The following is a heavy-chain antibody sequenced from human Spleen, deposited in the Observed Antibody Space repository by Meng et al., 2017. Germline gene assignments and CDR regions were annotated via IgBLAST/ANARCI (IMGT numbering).Heavy chain of an antibody. CDR3: ARDPHTTGTYDL. CDR2: IYYTGST. CDR1: GDSVTSGNDY. Sequence: QGQLQESGPGLVRPSETLSLTCTVSGDSVTSGNDYWSWIRQPPGKGPEWIGYIYYTGSTNYNPSLKSRLTMSIDTSKNRFSLKLTSVTAADTAVYYCARDPHTTGTYDLWGQGTLVTVSS. V-gene: IGHV4-61*03. J-gene: IGHJ5*02. D-gene: IGHD1-1*01.